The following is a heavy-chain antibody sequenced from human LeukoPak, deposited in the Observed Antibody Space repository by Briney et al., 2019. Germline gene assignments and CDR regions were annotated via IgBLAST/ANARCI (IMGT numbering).Heavy chain of an antibody. V-gene: IGHV3-21*01. CDR3: ARDSYDSIVDSEYYFDY. Sequence: GGSLRLSCAASGFTFSSYSMNWVRQAPGKGLEWVPSISSSSSYIYYADSVKGRFTISRDNAKNSLYLQMNSLRAEDTAVYYCARDSYDSIVDSEYYFDYWGQGTLVTVSS. J-gene: IGHJ4*02. D-gene: IGHD3-22*01. CDR1: GFTFSSYS. CDR2: ISSSSSYI.